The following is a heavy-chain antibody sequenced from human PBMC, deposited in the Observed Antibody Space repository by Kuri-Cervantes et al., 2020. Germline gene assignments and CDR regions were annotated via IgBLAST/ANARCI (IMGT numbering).Heavy chain of an antibody. CDR2: ISGAGETI. J-gene: IGHJ3*02. V-gene: IGHV3-23*01. Sequence: GGSLRLSCAASGFTFSSYAMSWVRQAPGKGPEWTALISGAGETILYADSVKGRFTISRDNSKNTLYLQMNSLRAEDTAVYYCAKSGPGYCSGGSCPGDAFDIWGQGTMVTVSS. CDR1: GFTFSSYA. CDR3: AKSGPGYCSGGSCPGDAFDI. D-gene: IGHD2-15*01.